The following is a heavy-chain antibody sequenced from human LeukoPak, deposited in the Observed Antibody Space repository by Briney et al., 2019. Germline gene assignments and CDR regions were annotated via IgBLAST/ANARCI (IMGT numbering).Heavy chain of an antibody. D-gene: IGHD1-26*01. J-gene: IGHJ4*02. CDR3: ARSLKRELLRTYFDY. Sequence: GGSLRLSCAASGFTFSSYAMHWVRQAPGKGLEWVAVISYDGSNKYYADFVKGRFTISRDNSKNTLYLQMNSLRAEDTAVYYCARSLKRELLRTYFDYWGQGTLVTVSS. V-gene: IGHV3-30*03. CDR1: GFTFSSYA. CDR2: ISYDGSNK.